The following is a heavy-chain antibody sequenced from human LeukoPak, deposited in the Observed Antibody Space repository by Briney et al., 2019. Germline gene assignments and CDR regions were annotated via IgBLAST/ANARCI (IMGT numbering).Heavy chain of an antibody. V-gene: IGHV3-21*01. J-gene: IGHJ3*02. CDR3: ARGFPSSDWIFDAFDI. CDR1: GFTFSTYS. Sequence: KPGGSLRLSCAASGFTFSTYSMNWVRQAPGKGLEWVSSIASSSSYIYYADSVKGRFTISRDNAKNSLYLQMNSLRAEDTAVYYCARGFPSSDWIFDAFDIWGQGTMVTVSS. CDR2: IASSSSYI. D-gene: IGHD3-3*01.